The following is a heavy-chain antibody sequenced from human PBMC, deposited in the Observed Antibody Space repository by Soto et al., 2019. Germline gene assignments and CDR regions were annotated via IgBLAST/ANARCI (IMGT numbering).Heavy chain of an antibody. J-gene: IGHJ6*02. V-gene: IGHV1-46*01. D-gene: IGHD5-18*01. CDR3: ARWWVGDTTMITSPYYFHYGMDV. CDR1: VYTFTSYY. CDR2: INPSGDST. Sequence: XSVKVSCKASVYTFTSYYMHWVRQAPGQGLEWMGIINPSGDSTIYAQKFQGRVTMTTDTSTSTVYMDLSSLRSEDTAVYYCARWWVGDTTMITSPYYFHYGMDVWGQGTTVTVSS.